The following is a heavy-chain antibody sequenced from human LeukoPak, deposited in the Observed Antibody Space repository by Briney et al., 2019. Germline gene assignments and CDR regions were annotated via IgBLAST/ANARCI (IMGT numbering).Heavy chain of an antibody. CDR3: ARDHGTMVRGYHFDY. J-gene: IGHJ4*02. V-gene: IGHV1-69*13. Sequence: VASAKVSCKASGGTFSSYAISWVRQAPGQGLGWMGGIIPIFGTVNYAQKFQGRVTITADESTSTAYMELSSLRSEDTAVYYCARDHGTMVRGYHFDYWGQGTLVTVSS. D-gene: IGHD3-10*01. CDR2: IIPIFGTV. CDR1: GGTFSSYA.